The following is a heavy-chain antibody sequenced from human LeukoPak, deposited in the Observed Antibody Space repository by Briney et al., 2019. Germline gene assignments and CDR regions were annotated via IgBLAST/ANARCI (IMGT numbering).Heavy chain of an antibody. CDR1: GGSISSSNW. J-gene: IGHJ4*02. CDR3: ARESMIVVVGDYFDY. V-gene: IGHV4-4*02. D-gene: IGHD3-22*01. CDR2: IYHSGST. Sequence: SETLSLTCAVSGGSISSSNWWSWVRQPPGKGLEWIGEIYHSGSTNYNPSLKSRVTISVDKSKNQFSLKLSSVTAADTAVYYCARESMIVVVGDYFDYWGQGTLVTVSS.